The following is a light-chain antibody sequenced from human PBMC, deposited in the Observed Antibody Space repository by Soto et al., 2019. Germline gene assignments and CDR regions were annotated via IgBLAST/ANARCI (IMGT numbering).Light chain of an antibody. CDR1: QSVSSY. CDR3: QQRSNWPPIT. CDR2: DAS. Sequence: EIVLTQYPATLSLSPGERATLSCRASQSVSSYLAWYQQKPGQAPRLLIYDASNRSTGIPARFSGSGSGTDFTLTISSLEPEDFAVYYCQQRSNWPPITLGQGTRLEI. V-gene: IGKV3-11*01. J-gene: IGKJ5*01.